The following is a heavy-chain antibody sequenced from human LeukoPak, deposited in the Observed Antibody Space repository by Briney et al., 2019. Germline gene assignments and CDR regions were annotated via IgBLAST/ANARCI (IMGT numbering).Heavy chain of an antibody. J-gene: IGHJ6*03. CDR3: ARKIAAAGRRHYYYMDV. CDR1: GYTFTSYD. V-gene: IGHV1-8*01. D-gene: IGHD6-13*01. Sequence: ASVKVSCKASGYTFTSYDINWVRQATGQGLEWMGWMNPNSGNTGYAQKFQGRVTMTRNTSISTAFMELSSLRSEDTAVYYCARKIAAAGRRHYYYMDVWGKGTTVTVSS. CDR2: MNPNSGNT.